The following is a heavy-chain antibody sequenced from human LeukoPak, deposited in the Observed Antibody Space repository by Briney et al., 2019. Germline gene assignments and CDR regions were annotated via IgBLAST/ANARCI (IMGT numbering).Heavy chain of an antibody. D-gene: IGHD4-11*01. CDR3: AKERLTTTTFDS. V-gene: IGHV3-23*01. J-gene: IGHJ4*02. CDR1: GFMFSTYA. Sequence: GGSLRLSCAASGFMFSTYAMSWVRQAPGKGLEWVSLISGSGGSTYYADSVKGRFTISRDNGKNTLSLQMNSLRAEDTALYYCAKERLTTTTFDSWGRGTLVTV. CDR2: ISGSGGST.